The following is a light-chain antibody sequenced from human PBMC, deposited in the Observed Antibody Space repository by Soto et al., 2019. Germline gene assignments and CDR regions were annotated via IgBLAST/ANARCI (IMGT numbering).Light chain of an antibody. CDR1: QSVSYY. Sequence: ILLTQSPGTLSLSPGERATLSCRASQSVSYYLAWYQQKPGQAPRLLIYGAFTRATGIPDRFSGSGSGTDFTLTISRLEPEDFAVYYCQQHETLITFGQGTRLEIK. J-gene: IGKJ5*01. CDR3: QQHETLIT. CDR2: GAF. V-gene: IGKV3-20*01.